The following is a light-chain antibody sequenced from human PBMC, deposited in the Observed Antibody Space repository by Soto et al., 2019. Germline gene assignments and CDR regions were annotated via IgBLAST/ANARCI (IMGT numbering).Light chain of an antibody. CDR2: GAS. V-gene: IGKV3-20*01. CDR1: QSVSSSS. CDR3: QQYADSPRT. Sequence: EIVLTQSPGTLSLSPGESATLSCRASQSVSSSSLAWYQQRPGQAPRLLIYGASSRATGIPDRFGGSWSATDFTLTISRLEPEDFAVYYCQQYADSPRTFGQGTKVEIK. J-gene: IGKJ1*01.